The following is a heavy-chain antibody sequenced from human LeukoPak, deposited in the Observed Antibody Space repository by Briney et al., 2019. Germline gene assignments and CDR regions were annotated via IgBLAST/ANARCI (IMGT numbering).Heavy chain of an antibody. CDR1: GYTFTGYY. J-gene: IGHJ4*02. CDR3: ARMGLPARGLGH. V-gene: IGHV1-2*02. D-gene: IGHD5-12*01. Sequence: ASVKVSCEASGYTFTGYYMHWVRQAPGQGLEWMGWINPNSGGTNYAQRFQGRVTMTRDTSISTAYMELSSLRSDDTAVYYCARMGLPARGLGHWGQGTLVTVSS. CDR2: INPNSGGT.